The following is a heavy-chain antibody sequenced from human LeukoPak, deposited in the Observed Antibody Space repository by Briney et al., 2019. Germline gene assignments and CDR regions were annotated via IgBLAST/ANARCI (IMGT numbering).Heavy chain of an antibody. V-gene: IGHV1-46*01. CDR1: GYTFTSYY. CDR3: ARDFGGTYYDFWSGYLHPEAGDY. D-gene: IGHD3-3*01. CDR2: INPSGGST. J-gene: IGHJ4*02. Sequence: GASVKVSCKASGYTFTSYYMHWVRQAPGQGLEWMGIINPSGGSTSYAQKFQGRVTMTRDTSTSTVYMELSSLRSDDTAVYYCARDFGGTYYDFWSGYLHPEAGDYWGQGTLVTVSS.